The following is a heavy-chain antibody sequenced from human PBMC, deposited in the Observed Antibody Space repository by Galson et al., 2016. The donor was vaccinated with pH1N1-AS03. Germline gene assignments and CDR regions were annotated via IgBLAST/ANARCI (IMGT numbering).Heavy chain of an antibody. CDR1: GFALIDYS. Sequence: SLRLSCAASGFALIDYSMHWVRQAPGKGLEWVSSIDPTSTYIYYADPPTGRFTISRDNAFNSLYLQMNSLRVDDTAVYFCTRSAPRGGHEPFDFWGQGTLATVSP. J-gene: IGHJ4*02. V-gene: IGHV3-21*01. D-gene: IGHD5-12*01. CDR3: TRSAPRGGHEPFDF. CDR2: IDPTSTYI.